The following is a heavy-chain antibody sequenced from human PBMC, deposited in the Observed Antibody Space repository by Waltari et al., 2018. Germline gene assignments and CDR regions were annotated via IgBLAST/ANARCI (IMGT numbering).Heavy chain of an antibody. CDR2: ISYDGSNK. CDR3: AKVRELLLYYYYYMDV. J-gene: IGHJ6*03. D-gene: IGHD1-26*01. Sequence: QVQLVESGGGVVQPGRSLRLSCAASGFTFSSYGMHWVRQAPGKGLEWVAVISYDGSNKYYADSVKGRFTISRDNSQNTLYLQMNSLRAEDTAVYYCAKVRELLLYYYYYMDVWGKGTTVTVSS. V-gene: IGHV3-30*18. CDR1: GFTFSSYG.